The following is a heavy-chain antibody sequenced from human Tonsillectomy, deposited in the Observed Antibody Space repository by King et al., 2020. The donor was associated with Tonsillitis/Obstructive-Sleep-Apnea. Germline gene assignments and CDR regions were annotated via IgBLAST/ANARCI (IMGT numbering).Heavy chain of an antibody. V-gene: IGHV3-30*18. CDR1: GFTFSSYG. CDR3: AKDRTTVTSPDY. J-gene: IGHJ4*02. CDR2: ISYDGSNK. D-gene: IGHD4-17*01. Sequence: QLVQSGGGVVQPGRSLRLSCAASGFTFSSYGMHWVRQAPGKGLEWVAVISYDGSNKYYAESVKGRFTISRDNSKNTLYLQMNSLRAEDTAVYYCAKDRTTVTSPDYWGQGTLVTVSS.